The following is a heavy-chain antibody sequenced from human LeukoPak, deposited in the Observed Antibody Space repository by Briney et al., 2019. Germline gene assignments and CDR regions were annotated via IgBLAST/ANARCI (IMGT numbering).Heavy chain of an antibody. CDR3: ARETSRLSPGYYYYGMDV. J-gene: IGHJ6*04. D-gene: IGHD2-2*01. CDR2: ISSSSSYI. V-gene: IGHV3-21*01. Sequence: GGSLRLSCAASGFTFSSYSMNWVRQAPGKGLEWVSSISSSSSYIYYADSVKGRFTISRDSAKNSLYLQMNSLRAEDTAVYYCARETSRLSPGYYYYGMDVWGKGTTVTVSS. CDR1: GFTFSSYS.